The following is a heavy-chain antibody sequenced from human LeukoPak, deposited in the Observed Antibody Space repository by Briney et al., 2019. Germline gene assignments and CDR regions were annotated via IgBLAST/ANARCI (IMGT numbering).Heavy chain of an antibody. CDR1: GGSISSSSYY. CDR3: ARDGMVPRDNAFDI. CDR2: IYYSGST. Sequence: PSETLSLTCTVSGGSISSSSYYWGWIRQPPGKGLEWIGSIYYSGSTYYNPSLKSRVTISVDTSKNQFSLKLTSVTAADTAVYYCARDGMVPRDNAFDIWGQGTMVTVSS. V-gene: IGHV4-39*07. D-gene: IGHD3-10*01. J-gene: IGHJ3*02.